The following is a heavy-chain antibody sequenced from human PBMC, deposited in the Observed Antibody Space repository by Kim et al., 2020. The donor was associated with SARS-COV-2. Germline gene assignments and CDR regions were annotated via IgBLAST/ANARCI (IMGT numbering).Heavy chain of an antibody. CDR1: GGTFSSYA. D-gene: IGHD3-16*01. J-gene: IGHJ3*02. CDR2: IIPIFGTA. Sequence: SVKVSCKASGGTFSSYAISWVRQAPGQGLEWMGGIIPIFGTANYAQKFQGRVTITADESTSTAYMELSSLRSEDTAVYYCARDTPSGSYDPWAFDIWGQGTMVTVSS. CDR3: ARDTPSGSYDPWAFDI. V-gene: IGHV1-69*13.